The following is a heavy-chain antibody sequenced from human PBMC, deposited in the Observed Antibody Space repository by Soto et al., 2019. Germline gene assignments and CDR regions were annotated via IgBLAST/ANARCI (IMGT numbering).Heavy chain of an antibody. CDR3: ARGGYCSGGSCYYYYGMDV. D-gene: IGHD2-15*01. Sequence: QVQLVQSGAEVKKPGSSVKVSCKASGGTFSSYAISWVRQAPGQGLEWMGGIIPIFGTANYAQKFQGRVTIPADESTRTAYMELSSLRSEDTAVYYCARGGYCSGGSCYYYYGMDVWGQGTTVTVSS. J-gene: IGHJ6*02. V-gene: IGHV1-69*01. CDR2: IIPIFGTA. CDR1: GGTFSSYA.